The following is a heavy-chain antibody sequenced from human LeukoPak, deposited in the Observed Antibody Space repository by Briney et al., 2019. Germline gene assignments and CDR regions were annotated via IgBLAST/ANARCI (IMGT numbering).Heavy chain of an antibody. CDR1: GYTFTSYA. Sequence: GASVKVSCKASGYTFTSYAMHWVRQAPGQRLEWMGWINAGNGNTKYSQKFQGRVTMTRDTSTSTVYMELSSLRSEDTAVYYCARSGSEELFDYWGQGTLVTVSS. CDR3: ARSGSEELFDY. V-gene: IGHV1-3*01. D-gene: IGHD1-26*01. CDR2: INAGNGNT. J-gene: IGHJ4*02.